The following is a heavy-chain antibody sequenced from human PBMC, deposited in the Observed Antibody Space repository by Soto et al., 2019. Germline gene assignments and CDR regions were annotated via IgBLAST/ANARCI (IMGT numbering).Heavy chain of an antibody. D-gene: IGHD1-1*01. CDR1: GFTFDDHA. CDR3: AKDMRYNWNDGGWFDS. J-gene: IGHJ5*01. CDR2: ISWNSGSI. Sequence: VQLVESGGGLVQPGRSLRLSCAASGFTFDDHAMHWVRQVPGKGLEWVSGISWNSGSIGYGDSVKGRFTISRDNAKNSLYLQMNSLRAEETALYYCAKDMRYNWNDGGWFDSWGQGTLVTVSS. V-gene: IGHV3-9*01.